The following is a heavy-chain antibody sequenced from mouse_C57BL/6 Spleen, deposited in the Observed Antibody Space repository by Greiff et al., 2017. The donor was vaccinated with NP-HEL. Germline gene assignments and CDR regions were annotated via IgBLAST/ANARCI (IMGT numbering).Heavy chain of an antibody. Sequence: EVMLVESGGGLVKPGGSLKLSCAASGFTFSDYGMHWVRHAPEKGLEWVAYISSGSSTIYYADTVKGRFTISRDNAKNTLFLQMTSLRSEDTAMYYCARYYTGAMDYWGQGTSVTVSS. D-gene: IGHD1-1*01. CDR1: GFTFSDYG. CDR2: ISSGSSTI. V-gene: IGHV5-17*01. J-gene: IGHJ4*01. CDR3: ARYYTGAMDY.